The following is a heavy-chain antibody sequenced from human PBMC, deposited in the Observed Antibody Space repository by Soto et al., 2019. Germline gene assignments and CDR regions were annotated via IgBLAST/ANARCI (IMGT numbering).Heavy chain of an antibody. Sequence: SETLPLTCAVYGGSFSGYYWSWIRQPPGKGLEWIGEINHSGSTNYNPSLKSRVTISVDTSKNQFSLKLSSVTAADTAVYYCARKQPSYCGGDCYSIPYYFDYWGQGTLVTVSS. V-gene: IGHV4-34*01. CDR1: GGSFSGYY. CDR3: ARKQPSYCGGDCYSIPYYFDY. D-gene: IGHD2-21*02. CDR2: INHSGST. J-gene: IGHJ4*02.